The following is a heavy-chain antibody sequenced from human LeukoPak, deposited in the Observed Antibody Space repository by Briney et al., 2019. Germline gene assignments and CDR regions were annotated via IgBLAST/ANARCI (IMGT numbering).Heavy chain of an antibody. J-gene: IGHJ4*02. Sequence: SETLSLTCTVSGVSISSYYWSWIRQPPGKGLEWIGYICYSGGTNYNPSLKSRVSISVDTSKHQFSLKLSSVTAADTAVYYCARDLVGGDGYPRHYWGQGTLVTVSS. CDR3: ARDLVGGDGYPRHY. D-gene: IGHD5-24*01. CDR2: ICYSGGT. CDR1: GVSISSYY. V-gene: IGHV4-59*01.